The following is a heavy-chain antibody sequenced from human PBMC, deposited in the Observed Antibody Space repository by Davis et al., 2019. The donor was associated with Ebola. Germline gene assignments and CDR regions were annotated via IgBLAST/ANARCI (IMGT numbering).Heavy chain of an antibody. J-gene: IGHJ6*02. D-gene: IGHD3-3*01. CDR1: GFTFSGSA. Sequence: GGSLRLSCAASGFTFSGSAMHWVRQASGKGLEWVGRIRSKANSYATAYAASVKGRFTISRDDSKNMAYLQMNSLKTEDTAVYYCARFKLWSGYYYYYGMDVWGQGTTVTVSS. CDR3: ARFKLWSGYYYYYGMDV. V-gene: IGHV3-73*01. CDR2: IRSKANSYAT.